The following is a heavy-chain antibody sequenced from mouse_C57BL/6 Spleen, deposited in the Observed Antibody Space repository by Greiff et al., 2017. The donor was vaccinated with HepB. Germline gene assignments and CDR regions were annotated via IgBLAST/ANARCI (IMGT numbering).Heavy chain of an antibody. CDR1: GFNIKDDY. CDR3: TIVGRGY. Sequence: EVQLQQSGAELVRPGASVKLSCTASGFNIKDDYMHWVKQRPEQGLEWIGWIDPENGDTEYASKFQGKATITADTSSNTAYLQLSSLTSEDTAVYYCTIVGRGYWGQGTTLTVSS. J-gene: IGHJ2*01. D-gene: IGHD4-1*01. V-gene: IGHV14-4*01. CDR2: IDPENGDT.